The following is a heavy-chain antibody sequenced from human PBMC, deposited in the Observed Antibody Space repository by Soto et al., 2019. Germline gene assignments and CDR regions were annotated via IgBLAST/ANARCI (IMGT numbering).Heavy chain of an antibody. CDR1: GGTFSSYT. J-gene: IGHJ5*02. CDR2: IIPILGIA. CDR3: ARLDGIAAAGTNPWFDP. V-gene: IGHV1-69*02. D-gene: IGHD6-13*01. Sequence: GASVKVSCKASGGTFSSYTISWVRQAPGQGLEWMGRIIPILGIANYAQKFQGRVTITADKSTSTAYMELSSLRSEDTAVYYCARLDGIAAAGTNPWFDPWGQGTLVTVSS.